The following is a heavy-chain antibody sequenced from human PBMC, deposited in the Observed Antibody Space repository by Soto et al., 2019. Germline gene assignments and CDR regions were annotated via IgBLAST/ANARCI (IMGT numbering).Heavy chain of an antibody. V-gene: IGHV3-33*01. CDR1: GFSFSIFG. CDR3: ARDDKDEYGADRGGFGC. D-gene: IGHD2-8*01. CDR2: IWYDGSNK. Sequence: QVHLVESGGGVVQPGTSLRLSCAASGFSFSIFGMHWVRQAPGKGLEWVAGIWYDGSNKYYADSVKGRFSISRDNSKNTLYLQMNSLRAEDTAVYYCARDDKDEYGADRGGFGCWGQGTLVTGSS. J-gene: IGHJ4*02.